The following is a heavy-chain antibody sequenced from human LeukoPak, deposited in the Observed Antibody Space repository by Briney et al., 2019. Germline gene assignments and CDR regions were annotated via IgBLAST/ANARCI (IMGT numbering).Heavy chain of an antibody. V-gene: IGHV4-4*07. Sequence: PSETLSLTCTVSGGSISSYYWSWIRQPAGKGLEWIGRIYTSGSTNYNPSLKSRVTISVDTSKNQFSPKLSSVTAADTAVYYCASQGYSYGYALDYWGQGTLVTVSS. CDR3: ASQGYSYGYALDY. CDR2: IYTSGST. D-gene: IGHD5-18*01. J-gene: IGHJ4*02. CDR1: GGSISSYY.